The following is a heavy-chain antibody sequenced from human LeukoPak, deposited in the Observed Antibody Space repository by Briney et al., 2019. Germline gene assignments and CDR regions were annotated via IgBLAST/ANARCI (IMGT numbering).Heavy chain of an antibody. V-gene: IGHV3-21*01. D-gene: IGHD6-13*01. CDR2: ISSSSRYI. CDR3: ARSFLSIAAAATDY. CDR1: GFTFSSYS. J-gene: IGHJ4*02. Sequence: GGSLRLSCAASGFTFSSYSMNWVRQAPGEWLEWVSSISSSSRYIFYTDSVKGRFTISRDNAKNSLYLPMNSLRADDTAGYYCARSFLSIAAAATDYWGQGTLVTVSS.